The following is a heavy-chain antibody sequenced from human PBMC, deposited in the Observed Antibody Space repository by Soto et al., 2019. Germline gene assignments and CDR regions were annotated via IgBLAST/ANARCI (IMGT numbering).Heavy chain of an antibody. J-gene: IGHJ6*02. V-gene: IGHV1-18*01. CDR2: ISPYNGSP. Sequence: QGHLVQSGAEVKKPGASVKVSCKASDYTFDSYGINWVRQAPGQGLEWMGWISPYNGSPKYAQKFQGRVTMTTDTSTTTAYMELRSMRSDDTAVYYCARNPSTSWPPLYGMDVWGQGTTVTVSS. CDR1: DYTFDSYG. CDR3: ARNPSTSWPPLYGMDV.